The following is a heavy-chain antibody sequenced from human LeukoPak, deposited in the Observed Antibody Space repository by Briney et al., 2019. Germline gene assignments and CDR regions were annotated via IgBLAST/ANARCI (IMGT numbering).Heavy chain of an antibody. CDR2: ISSSSSYI. CDR3: AKEPSSLPEEYFHH. Sequence: MSGGSLRLSCAASGFTFSSYSMNWVRQAPGKGLEWVSSISSSSSYIYYADSVKGRFTISRDNAKNSLYLQMNSLRAEDTAVYYCAKEPSSLPEEYFHHWGQGTLVTVSS. V-gene: IGHV3-21*01. J-gene: IGHJ1*01. D-gene: IGHD6-13*01. CDR1: GFTFSSYS.